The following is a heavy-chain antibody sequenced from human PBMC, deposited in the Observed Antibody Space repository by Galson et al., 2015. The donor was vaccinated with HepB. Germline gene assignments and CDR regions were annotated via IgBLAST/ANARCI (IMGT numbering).Heavy chain of an antibody. J-gene: IGHJ6*02. Sequence: SVKVSCKASRGTFSSYAISWVRQAPGQRLEWMGGIIPIFGTANYAQKFQGRVTITADESTSTAYMELSSLRSEDTAVYYCAIPSIFGVPPGYYYSMDVWVHGTTVTVS. CDR1: RGTFSSYA. V-gene: IGHV1-69*13. CDR2: IIPIFGTA. D-gene: IGHD3-3*01. CDR3: AIPSIFGVPPGYYYSMDV.